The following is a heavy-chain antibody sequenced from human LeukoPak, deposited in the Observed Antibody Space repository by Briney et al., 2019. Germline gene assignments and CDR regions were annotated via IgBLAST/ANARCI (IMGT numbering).Heavy chain of an antibody. V-gene: IGHV3-21*04. CDR1: GFTFSSYS. CDR2: ISSSSSYI. J-gene: IGHJ4*02. CDR3: AREYPNIAVAGKDY. Sequence: GGSLRLSCAASGFTFSSYSMNWVRQAPGKGLEWVSSISSSSSYIYYADSVKGRFTISRDNSKNTLYLQMNSLRAEDTAVYYCAREYPNIAVAGKDYWGQGTLVTVSS. D-gene: IGHD6-19*01.